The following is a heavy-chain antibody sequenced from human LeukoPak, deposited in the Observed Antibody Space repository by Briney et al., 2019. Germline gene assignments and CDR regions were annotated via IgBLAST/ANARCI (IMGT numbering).Heavy chain of an antibody. J-gene: IGHJ3*02. Sequence: ASVKVSCKVSGYTLTELSMHWVRQAPGKGLEWMGGFDPEDGETIYAQKSQGRVTMTEDTSTDTAYMELSSLRSEDTAVYYCATTITHWGAFDIWGQGTMVTVSS. V-gene: IGHV1-24*01. CDR3: ATTITHWGAFDI. D-gene: IGHD3-10*01. CDR2: FDPEDGET. CDR1: GYTLTELS.